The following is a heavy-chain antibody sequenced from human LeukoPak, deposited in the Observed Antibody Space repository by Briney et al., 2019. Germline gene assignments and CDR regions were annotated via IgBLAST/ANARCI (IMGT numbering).Heavy chain of an antibody. V-gene: IGHV3-23*01. Sequence: PGGSLRLSCAASGFTFSNYAMNWVRQAPGRGLEWVSSISGSDNNTNYADSVRGRFTISRDNPKNTLYLQLNSLRAEDTALYYCAKEMIAPHYFDDWGQGTLVTVSS. D-gene: IGHD3-22*01. CDR1: GFTFSNYA. J-gene: IGHJ4*02. CDR2: ISGSDNNT. CDR3: AKEMIAPHYFDD.